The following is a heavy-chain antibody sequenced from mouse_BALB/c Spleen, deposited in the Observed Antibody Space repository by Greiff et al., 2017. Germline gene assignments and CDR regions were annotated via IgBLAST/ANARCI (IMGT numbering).Heavy chain of an antibody. D-gene: IGHD3-1*01. CDR1: GYTFTSYW. CDR3: ARSSGSPYFDY. V-gene: IGHV1-7*01. Sequence: VQLVESGAELAKPGASVKMSCKASGYTFTSYWMHWVKQRPGQGLEWIGYINPSTGYTEYNQKFKDKATLTADKSSSTAYMQLSSLTSEDSAVYYCARSSGSPYFDYWGQGTTLTVSS. CDR2: INPSTGYT. J-gene: IGHJ2*01.